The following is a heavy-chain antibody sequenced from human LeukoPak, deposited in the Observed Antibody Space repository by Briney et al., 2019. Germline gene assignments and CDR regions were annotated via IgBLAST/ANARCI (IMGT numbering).Heavy chain of an antibody. J-gene: IGHJ4*02. V-gene: IGHV4-34*01. CDR2: INHSGST. Sequence: SETLSLTXAVYGGSFSGYYWSWIRQAPGKGLEWIGEINHSGSTNYNPSLKSRVTISVDTSKNQFSLKLSSVTAADTAVYYCARTRYTLDYWGQGTLVTVSS. CDR1: GGSFSGYY. CDR3: ARTRYTLDY. D-gene: IGHD2-2*02.